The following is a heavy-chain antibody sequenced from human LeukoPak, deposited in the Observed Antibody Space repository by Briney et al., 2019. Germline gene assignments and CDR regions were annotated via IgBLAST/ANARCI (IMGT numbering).Heavy chain of an antibody. J-gene: IGHJ3*02. CDR1: GFNSYW. D-gene: IGHD5-18*01. Sequence: PGGSLRLSCAASGFNSYWMSWVRQAPGKGLEWVANIKQDGSERYYVDSVKGRFTISRDNAKKSLFLDMNSLRAEDTAVYYCASENKRGYSHGSPTDAFDIWGQGTMVTVSS. CDR3: ASENKRGYSHGSPTDAFDI. V-gene: IGHV3-7*01. CDR2: IKQDGSER.